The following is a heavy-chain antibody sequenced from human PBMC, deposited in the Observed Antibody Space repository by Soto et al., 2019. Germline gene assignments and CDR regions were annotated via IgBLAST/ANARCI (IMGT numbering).Heavy chain of an antibody. D-gene: IGHD3-16*01. V-gene: IGHV5-51*01. CDR2: TSSDDSGV. CDR1: GYTFGTYW. J-gene: IGHJ5*02. Sequence: PGESLKISCKNSGYTFGTYWIAWVRQMPGKGLEWMGITSSDDSGVRYSSSFQGQVTMSADKSISTAYLQWSSLKASDTAMYYCARHFRDETRAYRKIDPWGQGTLVTVSS. CDR3: ARHFRDETRAYRKIDP.